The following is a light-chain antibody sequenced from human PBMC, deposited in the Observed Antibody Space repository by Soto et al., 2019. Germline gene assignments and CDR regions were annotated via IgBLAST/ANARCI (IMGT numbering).Light chain of an antibody. CDR1: QSVSSSY. CDR2: GTS. J-gene: IGKJ1*01. CDR3: QQYGSSSLT. V-gene: IGKV3-20*01. Sequence: EIVLTQSPGTLSLSPGERATLSCRASQSVSSSYLAWYQQKPGHAPRLLIYGTSSRATGIPDRFSGSGSGTDFTLTISRLEPEDFAVYYCQQYGSSSLTFGQGTKVEIK.